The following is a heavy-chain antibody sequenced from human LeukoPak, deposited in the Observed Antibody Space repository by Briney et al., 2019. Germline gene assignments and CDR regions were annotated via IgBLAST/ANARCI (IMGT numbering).Heavy chain of an antibody. CDR3: ARGQGYDFWSGYLYYFDY. V-gene: IGHV4-39*01. CDR2: IYYSGST. J-gene: IGHJ4*02. D-gene: IGHD3-3*01. Sequence: SETLSLTCTVSGGSISSSRYYWGWIRQPPGKGLEWIGSIYYSGSTYYNPSLKSRVTISVDTSKNQFSLKLSSVTAADTAVYYCARGQGYDFWSGYLYYFDYWGQGTLVTVSS. CDR1: GGSISSSRYY.